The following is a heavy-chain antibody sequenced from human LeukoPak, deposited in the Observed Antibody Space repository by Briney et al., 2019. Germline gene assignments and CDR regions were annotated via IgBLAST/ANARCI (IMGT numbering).Heavy chain of an antibody. D-gene: IGHD3-10*01. Sequence: RSSETLSLTCSVSGASITGYSWSSIRQTPGKGLEWIGYIYYNGDTHYNPSLNSRLSMSVDTPNKQFSLNLRSVTAADTAVYYCVRGPYGSSISNWFDPWGQGLLVTVSS. CDR1: GASITGYS. CDR3: VRGPYGSSISNWFDP. J-gene: IGHJ5*02. CDR2: IYYNGDT. V-gene: IGHV4-59*01.